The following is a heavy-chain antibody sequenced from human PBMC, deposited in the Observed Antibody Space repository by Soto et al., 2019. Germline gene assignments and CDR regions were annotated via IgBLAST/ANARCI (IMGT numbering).Heavy chain of an antibody. CDR3: PRPVTTTLNWFNP. V-gene: IGHV1-3*01. Sequence: ASVKVSCKASGYTFTSYSMHWVRQAPGQRLEWMGWINAGNGNTKYSQKFQGRVTMTRDTSARTAYMELSSLRSEDTGVYYCPRPVTTTLNWFNPCGQRPLVTVS. D-gene: IGHD1-1*01. CDR2: INAGNGNT. J-gene: IGHJ5*02. CDR1: GYTFTSYS.